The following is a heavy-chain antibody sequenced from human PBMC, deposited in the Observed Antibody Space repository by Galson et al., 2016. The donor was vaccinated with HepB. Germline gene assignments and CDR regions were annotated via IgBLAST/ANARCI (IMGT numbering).Heavy chain of an antibody. CDR2: VFNTGRT. CDR1: GGSIGSFY. D-gene: IGHD1-26*01. CDR3: ARLLSRTSYYFSYMDV. V-gene: IGHV4-59*01. J-gene: IGHJ6*03. Sequence: SETLSLTCTVSGGSIGSFYWSWIRQSPGEGLEWIGFVFNTGRTNYNPSLQSRVIISVDTSKNQFSLNLSSVTAADSAVYFCARLLSRTSYYFSYMDVWGKGTTVTVSS.